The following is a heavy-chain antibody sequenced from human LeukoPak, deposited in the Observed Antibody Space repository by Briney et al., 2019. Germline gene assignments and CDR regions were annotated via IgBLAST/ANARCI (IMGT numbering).Heavy chain of an antibody. J-gene: IGHJ4*02. CDR1: GYSISSGYY. Sequence: PPGTLSLTCAVSGYSISSGYYWGWIRQPPGKGLEWIGSIYHSGNTNYNPSLKSRVTISVDTSKNQFSLKVSSVTAADTAIYYCARWYSSSGYLDYWGQGTLVTVSS. D-gene: IGHD6-6*01. CDR2: IYHSGNT. V-gene: IGHV4-38-2*01. CDR3: ARWYSSSGYLDY.